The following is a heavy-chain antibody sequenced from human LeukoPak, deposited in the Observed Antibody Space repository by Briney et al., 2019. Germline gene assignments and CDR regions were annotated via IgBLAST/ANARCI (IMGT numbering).Heavy chain of an antibody. D-gene: IGHD3-9*01. CDR3: ARGGAGYFDPDAFDI. J-gene: IGHJ3*02. CDR2: ISAYNGNT. CDR1: GYTFTSYG. V-gene: IGHV1-18*04. Sequence: APVKVSCKASGYTFTSYGISWVRQAPGQGLEWMGWISAYNGNTNYAQKLQGRVTMTTDTSTSTAYMELRSLRSDDTAVYYCARGGAGYFDPDAFDIWGQGTMVTVSS.